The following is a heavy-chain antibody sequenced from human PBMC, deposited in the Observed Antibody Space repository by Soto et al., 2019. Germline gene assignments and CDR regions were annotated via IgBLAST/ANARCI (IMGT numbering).Heavy chain of an antibody. J-gene: IGHJ4*02. CDR2: VYYGGST. V-gene: IGHV4-59*01. Sequence: PSETLSLTCTVSGDSIRSYYWTWIRQPPGRGLEWIGHVYYGGSTNYNPSLQSRVTISLDTSKNQFSLRLTSMTAADAAVYYCAGEGALATFGVVWGQGTRVTVS. CDR3: AGEGALATFGVV. CDR1: GDSIRSYY. D-gene: IGHD3-3*01.